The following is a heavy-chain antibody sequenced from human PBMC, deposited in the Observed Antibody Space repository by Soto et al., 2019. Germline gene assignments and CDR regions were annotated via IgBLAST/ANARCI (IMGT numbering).Heavy chain of an antibody. D-gene: IGHD5-18*01. V-gene: IGHV3-9*01. CDR1: GFTFDDYA. J-gene: IGHJ3*02. CDR3: AKVDTDAFDI. Sequence: SLKISCAASGFTFDDYAMHWVRQAPGKGLEWVSGISWNSGSIGYADSVKGRFTISRDNAKNSLYLQMNSLRAEDTALYYCAKVDTDAFDIWGQGTMVTVSS. CDR2: ISWNSGSI.